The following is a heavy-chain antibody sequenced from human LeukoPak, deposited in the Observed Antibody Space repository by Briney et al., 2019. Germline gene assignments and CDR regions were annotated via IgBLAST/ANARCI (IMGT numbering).Heavy chain of an antibody. J-gene: IGHJ4*02. V-gene: IGHV3-15*01. CDR2: VKSRSAGETT. D-gene: IGHD3-10*01. CDR1: GFSISNDW. Sequence: PGGSLRLSGAASGFSISNDWMSWVRQAPGKGLGWVARVKSRSAGETTDYAAPVKGRFTISRDDSKNTLYLQMNSLKTEDTAVYYCTLIQGWGSGSYYRDFWGQGTLVTVSS. CDR3: TLIQGWGSGSYYRDF.